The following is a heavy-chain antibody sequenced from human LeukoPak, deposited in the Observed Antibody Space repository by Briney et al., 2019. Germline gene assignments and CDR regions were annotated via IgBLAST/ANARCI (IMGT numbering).Heavy chain of an antibody. CDR1: GDXISTYY. V-gene: IGHV4-59*08. Sequence: SETLSLTCTVSGDXISTYYCSWIRQPPGKGLEWVGYIHYSGSTNYNPSLRSRVATSVDTSKNQFSLKLSSATAADTAVYFCARRAINSVMFDYWGQGTLVTVSS. CDR3: ARRAINSVMFDY. D-gene: IGHD3-16*01. J-gene: IGHJ4*02. CDR2: IHYSGST.